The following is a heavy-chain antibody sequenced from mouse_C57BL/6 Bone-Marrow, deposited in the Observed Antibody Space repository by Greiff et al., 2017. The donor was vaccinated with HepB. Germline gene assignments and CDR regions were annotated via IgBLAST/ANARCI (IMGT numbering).Heavy chain of an antibody. V-gene: IGHV5-4*01. CDR2: ISDGGSYT. Sequence: EVNLVESGGGLVKPGGSLKLSCAASGFTFSSYAMSWVRQTPEKRLEWVATISDGGSYTYYPDNVKGRFTISRDNAKNNLYLQMSHLKSEDTAMYYCARDRTPRFAYWGQGTLVTVSA. CDR1: GFTFSSYA. J-gene: IGHJ3*01. CDR3: ARDRTPRFAY.